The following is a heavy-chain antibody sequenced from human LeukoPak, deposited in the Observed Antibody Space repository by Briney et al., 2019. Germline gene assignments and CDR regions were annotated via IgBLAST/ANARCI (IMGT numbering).Heavy chain of an antibody. J-gene: IGHJ4*02. CDR2: IYYSGST. Sequence: SPSETLSLTCTVSGGSISSSSYYWGWIRQPPGKGLEWIGSIYYSGSTYYNPSRKSRVTVSVETSTNQFSLKLSSVTAADTAVYYCASHDYDILTGYYGGAVNYWGQGTLVTVSS. D-gene: IGHD3-9*01. V-gene: IGHV4-39*01. CDR1: GGSISSSSYY. CDR3: ASHDYDILTGYYGGAVNY.